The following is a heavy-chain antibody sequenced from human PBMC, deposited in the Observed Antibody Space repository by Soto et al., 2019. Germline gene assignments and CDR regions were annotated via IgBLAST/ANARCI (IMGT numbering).Heavy chain of an antibody. V-gene: IGHV3-23*01. CDR3: AKPTYYYGSGGYYFVGWFDP. Sequence: EVQLLESGGGLVQPGGSLRLSCAASGFTFSSYAMSWVRQAPGKGLEWVSAISGSGGSTYYADSVKGRFTISRDNSKNTLYLQMNSLRAEDTAVYYCAKPTYYYGSGGYYFVGWFDPWGQGTLVTVSS. CDR2: ISGSGGST. D-gene: IGHD3-10*01. J-gene: IGHJ5*02. CDR1: GFTFSSYA.